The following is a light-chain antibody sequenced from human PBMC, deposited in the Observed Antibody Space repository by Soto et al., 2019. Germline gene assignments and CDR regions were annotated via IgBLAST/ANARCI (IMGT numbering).Light chain of an antibody. V-gene: IGKV1-5*03. CDR3: QQYNSYLFT. CDR2: KES. J-gene: IGKJ3*01. CDR1: QSISSW. Sequence: DIQMTQSTYTLSASVGDRVTISCRASQSISSWLDWYQQKPGKAPKLLIYKESSLESVVQSRFRGRGSGTECTLSISNLQTDDGATYSCQQYNSYLFTFGPGNKVDIK.